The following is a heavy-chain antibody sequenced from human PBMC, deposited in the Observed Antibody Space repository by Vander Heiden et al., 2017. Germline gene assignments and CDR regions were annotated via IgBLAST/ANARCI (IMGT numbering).Heavy chain of an antibody. CDR3: VRDLGIRGVPLDY. CDR1: GFTFDDYV. V-gene: IGHV3-20*04. D-gene: IGHD3-10*01. J-gene: IGHJ4*02. CDR2: INWNGGST. Sequence: EVQLVESGGGVVGPGGSRRLACTASGFTFDDYVMSWVRQAPGKGLEWVSGINWNGGSTGYADSVKGRFTISRDKAKNSLYLQMNSLRVEDTAMFYCVRDLGIRGVPLDYWGQGTLVTVSS.